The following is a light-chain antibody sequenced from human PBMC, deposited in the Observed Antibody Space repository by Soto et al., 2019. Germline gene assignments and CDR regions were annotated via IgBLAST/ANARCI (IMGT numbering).Light chain of an antibody. CDR2: NNS. J-gene: IGKJ1*01. Sequence: EVVLTQSPGTLSLSPGERATLSCRASQSIISSLAWYQQKPGQAPRVLIYNNSTRATGIPARFSGSGSGTDFTLTISSLEPEDFAVYYCHQRSNWWTFGQGTKVDIK. V-gene: IGKV3-11*01. CDR1: QSIISS. CDR3: HQRSNWWT.